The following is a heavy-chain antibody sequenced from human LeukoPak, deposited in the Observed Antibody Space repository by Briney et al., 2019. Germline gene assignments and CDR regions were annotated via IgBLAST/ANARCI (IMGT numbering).Heavy chain of an antibody. J-gene: IGHJ4*02. CDR1: GGSISSSSYY. D-gene: IGHD2-2*01. CDR2: IYYSGST. V-gene: IGHV4-39*01. CDR3: ATYVVVPAASFDY. Sequence: PSETLSLTCTVSGGSISSSSYYWGWIRQPPGKGLEWIGSIYYSGSTFYNPSLKSRVTISVDTSKNQFSLKLSSVTAADTAVYYCATYVVVPAASFDYWGQGTLVTVSS.